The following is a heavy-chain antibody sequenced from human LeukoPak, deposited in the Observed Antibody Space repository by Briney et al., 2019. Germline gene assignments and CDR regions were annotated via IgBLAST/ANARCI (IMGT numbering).Heavy chain of an antibody. J-gene: IGHJ4*02. CDR1: GGSISSGDYY. CDR2: IYYSGST. D-gene: IGHD6-13*01. Sequence: PAQTLSLTCTVSGGSISSGDYYWSWIRQPPGKGLEWIGYIYYSGSTYYNPSLKSRVTISVDTSKNQFSLKLSSVTAADTAVYYCASIGYSSSWPEYYFDYWGQGTLVTVSS. V-gene: IGHV4-30-4*01. CDR3: ASIGYSSSWPEYYFDY.